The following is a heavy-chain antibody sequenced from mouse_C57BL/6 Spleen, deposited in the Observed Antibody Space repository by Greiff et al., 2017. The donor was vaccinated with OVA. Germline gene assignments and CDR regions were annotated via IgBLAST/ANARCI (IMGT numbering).Heavy chain of an antibody. CDR3: ARVGDYDVYWYFDV. V-gene: IGHV1-81*01. CDR1: GYTFTSYG. D-gene: IGHD2-4*01. Sequence: VQLQQSGAELARPGASVKLSCKASGYTFTSYGISWVKQRTGQGLEWIGEIYPRSGNTSYNEKFKGKATLTADKSSSTAYMELRSLTSEDSAVYFCARVGDYDVYWYFDVWGTGTTVTVSS. J-gene: IGHJ1*03. CDR2: IYPRSGNT.